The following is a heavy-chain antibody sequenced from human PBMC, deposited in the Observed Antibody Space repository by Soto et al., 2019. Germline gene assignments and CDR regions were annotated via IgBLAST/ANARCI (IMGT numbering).Heavy chain of an antibody. CDR3: ARDWFGIDY. J-gene: IGHJ4*02. D-gene: IGHD3-16*01. Sequence: QVQLVQSGAEVKKPGASVKVSCKASGYTFTSYGISWVRQAPGQGLEWMGWINPYNGNTNYAQKLQGKVTMTTDTSTNTDYMELRRLRSDDTAVYYCARDWFGIDYWGQGTLVTVSS. CDR2: INPYNGNT. V-gene: IGHV1-18*01. CDR1: GYTFTSYG.